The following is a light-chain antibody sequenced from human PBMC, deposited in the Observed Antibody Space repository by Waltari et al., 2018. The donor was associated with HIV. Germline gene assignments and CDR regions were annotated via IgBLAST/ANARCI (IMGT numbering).Light chain of an antibody. CDR2: GAS. CDR3: QQYSDWPPN. J-gene: IGKJ4*01. CDR1: PSVGSN. V-gene: IGKV3-15*01. Sequence: AMTQSPVTLSVSPGERATLSCRPSPSVGSNLAWYQQKFGPAPRLLILGASTRATGIPARFSGSGSGTEFPLAMNSLQSEDFAVYYCQQYSDWPPNFGGGTKVEIK.